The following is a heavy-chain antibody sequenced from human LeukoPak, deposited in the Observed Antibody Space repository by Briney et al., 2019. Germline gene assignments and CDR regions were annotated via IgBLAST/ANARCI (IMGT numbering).Heavy chain of an antibody. D-gene: IGHD3-9*01. CDR2: IYYSGST. V-gene: IGHV4-38-2*02. CDR3: ARDHRVDYDILTGYSD. J-gene: IGHJ4*02. CDR1: GYSISSGYY. Sequence: SETLSLTCTVSGYSISSGYYWGWIRQPPGKGLEWIASIYYSGSTYYNPSLKSRVTISVDTSKNQFSLKLSSVTAADTAVYYCARDHRVDYDILTGYSDWGQGTLVTVSS.